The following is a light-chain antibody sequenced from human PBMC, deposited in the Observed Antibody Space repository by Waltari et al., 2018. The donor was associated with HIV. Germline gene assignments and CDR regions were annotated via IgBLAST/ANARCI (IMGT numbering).Light chain of an antibody. CDR3: QQYTYWPLT. CDR1: QSVTSH. V-gene: IGKV3-15*01. Sequence: EILMTQSPATLSVSPGDRATHSCRASQSVTSHFAWFQQKVGQAPRLLIYGDSTRATGIPARFSGSGSGTEFTLTISSLQSEDFAVYYCQQYTYWPLTFGGGTKVEIK. CDR2: GDS. J-gene: IGKJ4*01.